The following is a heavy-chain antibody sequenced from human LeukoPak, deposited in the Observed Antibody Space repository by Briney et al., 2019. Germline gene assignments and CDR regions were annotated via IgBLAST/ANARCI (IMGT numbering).Heavy chain of an antibody. CDR2: IRSLSSAT. Sequence: GGSLRLSCAASGITFTTHSMHWVRQAPGKGLEWVSHIRSLSSATYYADSVKGRFTISRDNAKNSLYLQMNSLRAEDTAVYYCARFIAAPYYFDYWGRGTLVTVSS. CDR3: ARFIAAPYYFDY. D-gene: IGHD6-13*01. J-gene: IGHJ4*02. V-gene: IGHV3-48*04. CDR1: GITFTTHS.